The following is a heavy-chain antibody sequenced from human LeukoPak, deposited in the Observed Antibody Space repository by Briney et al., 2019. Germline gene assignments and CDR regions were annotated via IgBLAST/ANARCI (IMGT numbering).Heavy chain of an antibody. Sequence: PSETLSLTCTVSGGSISSGDYYWSWIRQPPGKGLEWIGYIYYRGSTYYNPSLKSRVTISLHTSKNQFSLKLSSVTAADTAVYYCARAKGMVRGVIIMDWFDPWGQGTLVTVSS. D-gene: IGHD3-10*01. CDR1: GGSISSGDYY. J-gene: IGHJ5*02. CDR3: ARAKGMVRGVIIMDWFDP. CDR2: IYYRGST. V-gene: IGHV4-30-4*01.